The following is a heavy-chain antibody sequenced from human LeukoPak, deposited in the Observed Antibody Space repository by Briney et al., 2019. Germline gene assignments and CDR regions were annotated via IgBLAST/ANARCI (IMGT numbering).Heavy chain of an antibody. CDR2: IYYSGST. D-gene: IGHD2-15*01. V-gene: IGHV4-59*12. J-gene: IGHJ6*03. Sequence: NSSGTLSLTCTVSGGSISSYYWSWIRQPPGKGLEWIGYIYYSGSTNYNPSLKSRVTISVDTSKNQFSLKLSSVTAADTAVYYCARGRVRGGSWHYYYYMDVWGKGTTVSVSS. CDR3: ARGRVRGGSWHYYYYMDV. CDR1: GGSISSYY.